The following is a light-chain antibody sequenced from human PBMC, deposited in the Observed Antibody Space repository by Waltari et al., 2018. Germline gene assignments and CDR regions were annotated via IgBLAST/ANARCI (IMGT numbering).Light chain of an antibody. J-gene: IGKJ2*01. CDR2: AAS. V-gene: IGKV1-9*01. CDR3: QQLNSYPRMYT. CDR1: QGISSY. Sequence: DIQLTQSPSFLSAPVGDRVTIPCRASQGISSYLAWYQQKPGKAPKLLIYAASTLQSGVPSRFSGSGSGTEFTLTISSLQPEDFATYYCQQLNSYPRMYTFGQGTKLEIK.